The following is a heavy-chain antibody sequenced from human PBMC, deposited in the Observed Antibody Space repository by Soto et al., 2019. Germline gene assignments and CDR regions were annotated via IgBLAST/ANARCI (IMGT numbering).Heavy chain of an antibody. Sequence: ASVKVSCKASGYTFTSYYMHWVRQAPGQGLEWMGIINPSGGSTSYAQKFQGRVTMTRDTSTSTVYMELSSLGSEDTAVYYCAREGKHSYGSETSVLAFSESIIYYYMDVWGKGTTVTVSS. V-gene: IGHV1-46*03. J-gene: IGHJ6*03. CDR1: GYTFTSYY. CDR3: AREGKHSYGSETSVLAFSESIIYYYMDV. CDR2: INPSGGST. D-gene: IGHD3-10*01.